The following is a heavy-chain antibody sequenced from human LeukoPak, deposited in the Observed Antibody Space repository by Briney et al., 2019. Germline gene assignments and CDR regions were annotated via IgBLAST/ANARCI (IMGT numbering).Heavy chain of an antibody. V-gene: IGHV3-11*04. CDR1: GFTFSNAW. CDR2: ISSSGSTI. CDR3: ARDGDCSSTSCYPYYYFDY. D-gene: IGHD2-2*01. Sequence: PGGSLRLSCAASGFTFSNAWMSWVRQAPGKGLEWVSYISSSGSTIYYADSVKGRFTISRDNAKNSLYLQMNSLRAEDTAVYYCARDGDCSSTSCYPYYYFDYWGQGTLVTVSS. J-gene: IGHJ4*02.